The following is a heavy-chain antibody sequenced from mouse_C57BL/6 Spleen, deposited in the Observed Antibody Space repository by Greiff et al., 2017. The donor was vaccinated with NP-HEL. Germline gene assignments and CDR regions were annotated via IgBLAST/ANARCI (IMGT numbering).Heavy chain of an antibody. V-gene: IGHV5-17*01. J-gene: IGHJ4*01. D-gene: IGHD2-4*01. CDR3: ARQYYYDYPYYAMDY. Sequence: EVKLMESGGGLVKPGGSLKLSCAASGFTFSDYGMHWVRQAPEKGLEWVAYISSGSSTIYYADTVKGRFTISRDNAKNTLFLQMTSLRSEDTAMYYCARQYYYDYPYYAMDYWGQGTSVTVSS. CDR1: GFTFSDYG. CDR2: ISSGSSTI.